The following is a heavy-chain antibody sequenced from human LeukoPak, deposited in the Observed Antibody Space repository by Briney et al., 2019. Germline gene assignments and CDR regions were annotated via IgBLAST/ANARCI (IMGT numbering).Heavy chain of an antibody. V-gene: IGHV1-3*01. CDR3: AGTHYYDSSGYYPAFDY. J-gene: IGHJ4*02. Sequence: ASVKVSCKASGYSFTDYAMHWVRQAPGQRLEWMGWINAANGSTKYSQKFQGRVTITRDTSASRAYMELSSLRSEDTAVYYCAGTHYYDSSGYYPAFDYWGQGTLVTVSS. D-gene: IGHD3-22*01. CDR2: INAANGST. CDR1: GYSFTDYA.